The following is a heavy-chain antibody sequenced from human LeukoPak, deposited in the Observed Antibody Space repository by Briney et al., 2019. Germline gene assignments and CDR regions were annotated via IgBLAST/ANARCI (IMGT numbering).Heavy chain of an antibody. CDR3: ARGGVSSWEYYFDY. D-gene: IGHD2-15*01. CDR2: ISYDGSNK. J-gene: IGHJ4*02. CDR1: GFTFSSYA. Sequence: GGSLRLSCAASGFTFSSYAMHWVRQAPGKGLEWVAVISYDGSNKYYADSVKGRFTISRDNSKNTLYLQMNSLRAEDTAVYYCARGGVSSWEYYFDYWGQGTLVTVSS. V-gene: IGHV3-30*04.